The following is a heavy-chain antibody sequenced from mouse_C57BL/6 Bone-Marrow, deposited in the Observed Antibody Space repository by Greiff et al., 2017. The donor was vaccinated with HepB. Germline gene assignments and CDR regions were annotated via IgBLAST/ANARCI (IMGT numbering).Heavy chain of an antibody. CDR1: SYTFTSYW. CDR3: AREGRGYAMDY. J-gene: IGHJ4*01. D-gene: IGHD3-3*01. Sequence: VQLQQPGAELVMPGASVKLSCKASSYTFTSYWMHWVKQRPGQGLEWIGEIDPSDSYTNYNQKFKGKSTLTVDKSSSTAYMQLSSLTSEDSAVYYCAREGRGYAMDYWGQGTSVTVSS. CDR2: IDPSDSYT. V-gene: IGHV1-69*01.